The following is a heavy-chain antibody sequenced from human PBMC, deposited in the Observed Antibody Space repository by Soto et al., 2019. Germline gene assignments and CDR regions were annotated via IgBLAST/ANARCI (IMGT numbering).Heavy chain of an antibody. CDR2: IDPSDSYT. Sequence: PGESLKISCSASGYDFTSYWITWVRQVPGKGLEWLGRIDPSDSYTNYSPSFRGHVNISVDRSVNTVYLHWSSLQASDTAIYYCARVVPGAEAWFGPWGQGTLVTVSS. CDR1: GYDFTSYW. V-gene: IGHV5-10-1*01. J-gene: IGHJ5*02. D-gene: IGHD2-2*01. CDR3: ARVVPGAEAWFGP.